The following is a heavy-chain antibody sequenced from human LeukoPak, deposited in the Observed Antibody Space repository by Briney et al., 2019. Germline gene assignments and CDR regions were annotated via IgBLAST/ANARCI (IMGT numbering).Heavy chain of an antibody. CDR1: GGSFSGYY. J-gene: IGHJ4*02. V-gene: IGHV4-34*01. Sequence: SETLSLTCAVYGGSFSGYYWSWLRQPPGKGLEWIGEISHSGSTNYNPSLKSRVTISVDTSKNHFSLKLSSVTAADTAVYYCARDLATLHYYGSGSTDYWGQGTLVTVSS. CDR3: ARDLATLHYYGSGSTDY. CDR2: ISHSGST. D-gene: IGHD3-10*01.